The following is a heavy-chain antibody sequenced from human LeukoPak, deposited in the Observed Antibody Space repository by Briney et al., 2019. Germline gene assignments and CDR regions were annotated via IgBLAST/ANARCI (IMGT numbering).Heavy chain of an antibody. J-gene: IGHJ3*02. Sequence: GGSLRLSRAASGFTFSSYAMHWVRQAPGKGLEWVAVISYDGSNKYYADSVKGRFTISRDNAKNSLYLQMNSLRAEDTAVYYCARGPGVLWFGELLGSAFDIWGQGTMVTVSS. CDR2: ISYDGSNK. CDR3: ARGPGVLWFGELLGSAFDI. CDR1: GFTFSSYA. D-gene: IGHD3-10*01. V-gene: IGHV3-30-3*01.